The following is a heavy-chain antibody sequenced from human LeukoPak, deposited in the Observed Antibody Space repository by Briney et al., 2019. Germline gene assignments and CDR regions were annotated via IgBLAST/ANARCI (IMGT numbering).Heavy chain of an antibody. CDR2: INPSGGST. D-gene: IGHD1-14*01. CDR1: GYTFSSCY. Sequence: GASVKVSCKASGYTFSSCYLLWVRQAPGQGLEWMGMINPSGGSTTYAQEFQGRVTLTRDTSTSTVYMEVRSLRSDDTPVYYCARYRAAFGPIDYWGQGTLVTASS. J-gene: IGHJ4*02. V-gene: IGHV1-46*01. CDR3: ARYRAAFGPIDY.